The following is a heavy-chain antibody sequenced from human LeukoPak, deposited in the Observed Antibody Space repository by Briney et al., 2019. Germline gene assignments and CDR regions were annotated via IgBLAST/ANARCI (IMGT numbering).Heavy chain of an antibody. Sequence: SETLSLTCTVSGGSISSYYWSWIRQPLGKGLEWIGYIYYSGSTYYNPSLKSRVTISVDTSKNQFSLKLSFVTAADTAVYYCARVSGSYLDYWGQGTLVTVSS. V-gene: IGHV4-59*01. D-gene: IGHD1-26*01. CDR2: IYYSGST. J-gene: IGHJ4*02. CDR3: ARVSGSYLDY. CDR1: GGSISSYY.